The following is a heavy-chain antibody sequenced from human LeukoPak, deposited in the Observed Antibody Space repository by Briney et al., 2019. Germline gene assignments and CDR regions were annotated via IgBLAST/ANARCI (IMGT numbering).Heavy chain of an antibody. V-gene: IGHV3-74*03. CDR2: IESDGIAT. Sequence: GGSLRLSCAASVFPLNSRWMHWVRQAPGKGLMWVSRIESDGIATTYAESVKGRFTISRDDAKNTLYLQMSSLRLDDTAVYFCARGGARSHDYWGQGTLVTVSS. D-gene: IGHD1-26*01. CDR1: VFPLNSRW. J-gene: IGHJ4*02. CDR3: ARGGARSHDY.